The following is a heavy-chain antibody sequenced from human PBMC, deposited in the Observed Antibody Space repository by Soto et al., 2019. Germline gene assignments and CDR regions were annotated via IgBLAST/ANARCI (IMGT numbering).Heavy chain of an antibody. Sequence: PGGSLRLSCAASGFTFSSYAMSWVRQAPGKGLEWVSAISGSGGSTYYADSVKGWFTISRDNSKNTLYLQMNSLRAEDTAVYYCAKALYPSRYSGSYFDYWGQGTLVTVSS. J-gene: IGHJ4*02. V-gene: IGHV3-23*01. CDR3: AKALYPSRYSGSYFDY. CDR1: GFTFSSYA. D-gene: IGHD1-26*01. CDR2: ISGSGGST.